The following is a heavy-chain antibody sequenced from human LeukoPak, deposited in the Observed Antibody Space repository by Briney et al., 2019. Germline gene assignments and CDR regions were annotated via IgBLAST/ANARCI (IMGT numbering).Heavy chain of an antibody. Sequence: PSETLSLTCAVYGGSLTGYYWSWIRQTPGRGLEGVGESHYSGATCYNPSLKSRATISTDTSKNQFSLRLSSVTAADTAVYYCARGNILTGYCFDFWGQGALVTVSS. J-gene: IGHJ4*02. V-gene: IGHV4-34*01. CDR1: GGSLTGYY. CDR3: ARGNILTGYCFDF. D-gene: IGHD3-9*01. CDR2: SHYSGAT.